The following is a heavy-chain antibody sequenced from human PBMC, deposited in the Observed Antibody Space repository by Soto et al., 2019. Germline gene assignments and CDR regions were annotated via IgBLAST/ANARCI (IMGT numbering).Heavy chain of an antibody. CDR3: ARGRADYGDYGH. D-gene: IGHD4-17*01. Sequence: GGSLRLSCAASGFTFSSYAMHWVRQAPGKGLEWVAVISYDGSNKYYADSVKGRFTISRDNSKNTLYPQMNSLRAEDTAVYYCARGRADYGDYGHWGQGTLVTVSS. CDR2: ISYDGSNK. V-gene: IGHV3-30-3*01. CDR1: GFTFSSYA. J-gene: IGHJ4*02.